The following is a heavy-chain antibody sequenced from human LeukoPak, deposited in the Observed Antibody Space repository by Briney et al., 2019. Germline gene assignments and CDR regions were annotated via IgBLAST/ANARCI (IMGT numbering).Heavy chain of an antibody. CDR3: AKPDKLLVAATYFDY. CDR2: ISYDGSNK. D-gene: IGHD2-15*01. CDR1: GFTFSSYA. Sequence: PGGSLRFSCAASGFTFSSYAMHCVRQVPGKGLVWVAVISYDGSNKYYADSVKGRFTISRDNSKNTLYLQMNSLRAEDTAVYYCAKPDKLLVAATYFDYCGQGTLVTVSS. J-gene: IGHJ4*02. V-gene: IGHV3-30*18.